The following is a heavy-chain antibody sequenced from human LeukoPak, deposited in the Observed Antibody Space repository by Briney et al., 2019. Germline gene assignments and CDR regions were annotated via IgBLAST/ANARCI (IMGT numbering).Heavy chain of an antibody. CDR2: IVVGSGNT. Sequence: ASVKVSCKASGFTFTSSAAQWVRQARGQRLEWIGWIVVGSGNTNYAQKFQERVTITRDMSTSTAYMELSSLRSEDTAVYYCAADQFGYYYGSGNYPWGQGTLVTVSS. J-gene: IGHJ5*02. D-gene: IGHD3-10*01. CDR3: AADQFGYYYGSGNYP. CDR1: GFTFTSSA. V-gene: IGHV1-58*01.